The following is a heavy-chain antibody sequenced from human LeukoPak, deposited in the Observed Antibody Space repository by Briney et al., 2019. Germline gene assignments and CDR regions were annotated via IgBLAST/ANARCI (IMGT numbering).Heavy chain of an antibody. Sequence: ASVKVSCKASGYTFTGYYMHWVRQAPGQGLEWMGWINPNSGGTNYAQKFQGRVTMTRDTSISTAYMELSRLRSDDTAVYYCARAPLLRYFDWIYSSLGGGYIHYWGQGTLVTVSS. CDR1: GYTFTGYY. J-gene: IGHJ4*02. CDR3: ARAPLLRYFDWIYSSLGGGYIHY. CDR2: INPNSGGT. D-gene: IGHD3-9*01. V-gene: IGHV1-2*02.